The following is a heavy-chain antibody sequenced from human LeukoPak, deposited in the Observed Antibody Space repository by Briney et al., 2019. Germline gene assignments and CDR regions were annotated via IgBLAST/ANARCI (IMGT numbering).Heavy chain of an antibody. J-gene: IGHJ4*02. CDR2: ISSSSSYI. V-gene: IGHV3-21*01. Sequence: GGSLRLSCAASGFTFSSYAMSWVRQAPGKGLEWVSSISSSSSYIYYADSVKGRFTISRDNAKNSLYLQMNSLRAEDTAVYYCARDRHSGSYSGRDYWGQGTLVTVSS. CDR3: ARDRHSGSYSGRDY. D-gene: IGHD1-26*01. CDR1: GFTFSSYA.